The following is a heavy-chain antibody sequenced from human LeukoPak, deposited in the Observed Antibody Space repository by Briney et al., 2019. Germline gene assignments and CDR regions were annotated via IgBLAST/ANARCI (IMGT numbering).Heavy chain of an antibody. CDR3: TRSDSPGPN. J-gene: IGHJ4*02. CDR2: IGKKAYGGTT. Sequence: GGSLRLSCEGSGFTFGDYSMSWVRQAPGKGLYWVGLIGKKAYGGTTEYAASVIGRFTISRDDSKSIAYLQMKNLKTEDTAVYYCTRSDSPGPNWGQGALVTVSS. CDR1: GFTFGDYS. V-gene: IGHV3-49*04. D-gene: IGHD2-21*02.